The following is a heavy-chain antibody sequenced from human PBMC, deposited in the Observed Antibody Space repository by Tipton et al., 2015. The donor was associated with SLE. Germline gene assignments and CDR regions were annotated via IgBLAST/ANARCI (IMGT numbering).Heavy chain of an antibody. CDR1: GGPISSHY. D-gene: IGHD2-21*01. CDR2: INYSGST. Sequence: TLSLTCTVSGGPISSHYWSWIRRPPGKALEWIAYINYSGSTNYNPSLKSRVTMSVDTSKNQFSLKLSSVTAADTAVYYCARARIVVIGTALGDAFDLWGQGAMVTVSS. V-gene: IGHV4-59*11. CDR3: ARARIVVIGTALGDAFDL. J-gene: IGHJ3*01.